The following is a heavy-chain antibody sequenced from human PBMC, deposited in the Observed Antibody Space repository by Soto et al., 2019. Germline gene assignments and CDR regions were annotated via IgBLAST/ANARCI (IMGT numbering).Heavy chain of an antibody. Sequence: SQTLSLTCAISGDSVSSNSAAGNWIRQSPSRGLEWLGRTYYRSKWYNDYAVSVKSRITINPDTSKNQFSLQLNSVTPEDTAVYYCARGYYDFWSGPPPRYYYYYMAVWGKGTTVTVSS. J-gene: IGHJ6*03. D-gene: IGHD3-3*01. V-gene: IGHV6-1*01. CDR3: ARGYYDFWSGPPPRYYYYYMAV. CDR1: GDSVSSNSAA. CDR2: TYYRSKWYN.